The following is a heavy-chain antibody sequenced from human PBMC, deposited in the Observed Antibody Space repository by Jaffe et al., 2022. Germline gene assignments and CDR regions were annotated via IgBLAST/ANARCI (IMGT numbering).Heavy chain of an antibody. V-gene: IGHV4-38-2*01. CDR1: GYSISSGYY. D-gene: IGHD6-13*01. Sequence: QVQLQESGPGLVKPSETLSLTCAVSGYSISSGYYWGWIRQPPGKGLEWIGTISHSGSTYYNPSLKSRVTISVEMSKNQFSLRLSSVTAADTAVYYCARRVSVEAVGRSYYFDYWGQGTLVTVSS. CDR2: ISHSGST. J-gene: IGHJ4*02. CDR3: ARRVSVEAVGRSYYFDY.